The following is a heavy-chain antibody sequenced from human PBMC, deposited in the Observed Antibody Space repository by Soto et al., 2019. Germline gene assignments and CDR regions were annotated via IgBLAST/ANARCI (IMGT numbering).Heavy chain of an antibody. D-gene: IGHD2-8*01. J-gene: IGHJ6*01. Sequence: SLRLSCASSGFAFDYYAMHWVREFPGKGLEWVSGITWNSGRRGYADSVKGRFTISRDNAETSLYLQMNSLRPEDTALYYCAKAIQNTHGSEYYYGMVVLEPGTAFIVSS. CDR3: AKAIQNTHGSEYYYGMVV. CDR2: ITWNSGRR. V-gene: IGHV3-9*01. CDR1: GFAFDYYA.